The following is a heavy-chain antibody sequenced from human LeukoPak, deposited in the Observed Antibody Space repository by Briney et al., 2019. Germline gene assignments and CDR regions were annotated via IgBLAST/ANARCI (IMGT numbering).Heavy chain of an antibody. CDR1: GGSISSSPYY. V-gene: IGHV4-39*01. D-gene: IGHD3-22*01. J-gene: IGHJ3*02. CDR3: ARAPYYYDSSGSHAFDI. Sequence: SETLSLTCTVSGGSISSSPYYWGWIRQPPGKGLEWIGSVYYSGSTYYNPSLRSRLTISVDTSNNQFSLKLSSVTAADTAVYYCARAPYYYDSSGSHAFDIWGQGTMVTVSS. CDR2: VYYSGST.